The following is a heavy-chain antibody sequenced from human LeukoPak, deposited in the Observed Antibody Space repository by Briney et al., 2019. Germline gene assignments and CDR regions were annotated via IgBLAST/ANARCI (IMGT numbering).Heavy chain of an antibody. V-gene: IGHV4-4*09. CDR3: ARRLRACFDY. CDR2: IFTGST. Sequence: PSETLSLTCAVSGGYLSAYYWNWIRQPPGKGLEWIGYIFTGSTTYNPSLTSRVTISVDTSKNQFSLKLSSVTAADTAVYYCARRLRACFDYWGQGSLVTVSS. CDR1: GGYLSAYY. J-gene: IGHJ4*02.